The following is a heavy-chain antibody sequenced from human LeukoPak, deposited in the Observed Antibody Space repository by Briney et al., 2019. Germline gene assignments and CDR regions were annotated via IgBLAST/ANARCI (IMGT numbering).Heavy chain of an antibody. CDR1: GFTFSSYE. V-gene: IGHV3-48*03. Sequence: GGSLRLSCAASGFTFSSYEMNWVRQAPGKGLEWVSYVSSSGSTIYYADSVKGRFTISRDNAKNSLYPQMNSLRAEDTAVYYCAELGITMIGGVWGKGTTVTISS. D-gene: IGHD3-10*02. CDR2: VSSSGSTI. J-gene: IGHJ6*04. CDR3: AELGITMIGGV.